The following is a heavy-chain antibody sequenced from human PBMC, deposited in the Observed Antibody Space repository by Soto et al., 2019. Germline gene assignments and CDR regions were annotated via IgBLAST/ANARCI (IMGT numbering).Heavy chain of an antibody. CDR2: ISGSGGST. D-gene: IGHD6-6*01. CDR3: ANSPLAARPALYYSYYMDV. CDR1: GFTFSSYA. Sequence: GGSLRLSCAASGFTFSSYAMSWVRQAPGKGLEWVSAISGSGGSTYYADSVKGRFTISRDNSKNTLYLQMNSLRAEDTAVYYCANSPLAARPALYYSYYMDVWGKGTTVTVSS. J-gene: IGHJ6*03. V-gene: IGHV3-23*01.